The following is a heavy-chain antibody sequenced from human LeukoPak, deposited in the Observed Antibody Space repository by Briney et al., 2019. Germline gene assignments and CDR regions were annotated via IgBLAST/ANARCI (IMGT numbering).Heavy chain of an antibody. J-gene: IGHJ4*02. Sequence: SETLSLTCTVSSGSISTSNYYWGWVRQPPGKGLEWIGYIYYSGSTNYNPSLKSRVTISVDTSKNQFSLKLSSVTAADTAVYYCARAEVLPDFYDTSGGFDYWGQGTLVTVSS. CDR2: IYYSGST. D-gene: IGHD3-22*01. V-gene: IGHV4-61*05. CDR1: SGSISTSNYY. CDR3: ARAEVLPDFYDTSGGFDY.